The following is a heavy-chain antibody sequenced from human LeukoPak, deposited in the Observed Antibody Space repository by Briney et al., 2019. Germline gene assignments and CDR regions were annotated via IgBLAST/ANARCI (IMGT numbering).Heavy chain of an antibody. V-gene: IGHV1-69*13. J-gene: IGHJ4*02. CDR3: AREGEMIAVAGNLLFDY. Sequence: EASVKVSCKASGGTFSSYAISWVRQAPGQGLEWMGGIIPIFGTANYAQKFQGRVTITADESTSTAYMELSSLRSEDTAVYYCAREGEMIAVAGNLLFDYWGQGTLVTVSS. D-gene: IGHD6-19*01. CDR1: GGTFSSYA. CDR2: IIPIFGTA.